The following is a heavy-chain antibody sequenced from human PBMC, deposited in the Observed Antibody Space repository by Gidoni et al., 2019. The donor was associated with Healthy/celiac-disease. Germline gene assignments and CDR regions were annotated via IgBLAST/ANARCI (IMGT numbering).Heavy chain of an antibody. CDR2: TRNKANSYTT. Sequence: EVQLVESGGGLVQPGGSLRLSCAASGFTFSDHYMDWVRQAPGKGLEWVGRTRNKANSYTTEYAASVKGRFTISRDDSKNSLYLQMNSLKTEDTAVYYCARDAGDYGDYSPKDYWGQGTLVTVSS. CDR1: GFTFSDHY. J-gene: IGHJ4*02. D-gene: IGHD4-17*01. CDR3: ARDAGDYGDYSPKDY. V-gene: IGHV3-72*01.